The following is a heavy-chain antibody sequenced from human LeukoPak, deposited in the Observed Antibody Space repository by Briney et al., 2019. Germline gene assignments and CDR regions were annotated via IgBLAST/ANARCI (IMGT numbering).Heavy chain of an antibody. CDR3: AKDREWELGYFDY. D-gene: IGHD1-26*01. V-gene: IGHV3-30*18. Sequence: PGGSLRLSCAASGFTFSSHGMHWVRQAPGKGLEWVAVISYDGSNKYYADSVKGRFTISRDNSKNTLYLQMNSLRAEDTAVYYCAKDREWELGYFDYWGQGTLVTVSS. CDR2: ISYDGSNK. CDR1: GFTFSSHG. J-gene: IGHJ4*02.